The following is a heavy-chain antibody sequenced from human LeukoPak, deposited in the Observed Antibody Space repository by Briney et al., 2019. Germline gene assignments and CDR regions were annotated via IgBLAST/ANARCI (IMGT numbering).Heavy chain of an antibody. Sequence: GGSMTLSWVGSGFSLSVYYMTWIRQAPGGGRGWLSCISSSGNKINSAESVKDRFTISRDNAKNSRSLEMSSLKAEDTAGYYCARGAYCRTISCYGVLNWFDTWGQGTLVTVSS. D-gene: IGHD2-2*01. V-gene: IGHV3-11*04. CDR2: ISSSGNKI. CDR3: ARGAYCRTISCYGVLNWFDT. J-gene: IGHJ5*02. CDR1: GFSLSVYY.